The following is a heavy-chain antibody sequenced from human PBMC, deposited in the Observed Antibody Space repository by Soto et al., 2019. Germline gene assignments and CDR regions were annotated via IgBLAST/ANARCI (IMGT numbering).Heavy chain of an antibody. CDR2: TRNKANSYTT. CDR1: GFTFSDHY. Sequence: GGSPRLSCAASGFTFSDHYMDWFRQAPGKGLEWVGRTRNKANSYTTEYAASVKGRFTISRDDSKNSLYLQMNSLKTEDTAVYYCARTYYDYNWGSSTPFDYWGQGTLVTVSS. J-gene: IGHJ4*02. CDR3: ARTYYDYNWGSSTPFDY. D-gene: IGHD3-16*01. V-gene: IGHV3-72*01.